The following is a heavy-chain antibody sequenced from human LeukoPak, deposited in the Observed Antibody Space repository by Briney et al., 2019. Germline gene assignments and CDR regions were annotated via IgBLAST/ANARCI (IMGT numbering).Heavy chain of an antibody. D-gene: IGHD3-16*01. Sequence: GASVKVSCKASGYTFTGYYMHWVRQAPGQGLEWMGWINPNSGGTNYAQTFQGRVTMTRDTSISTAYMELSRLRSDDTAVYYCARVPAGPLGEVHRLDYWGQGTLVTVSS. V-gene: IGHV1-2*02. J-gene: IGHJ4*02. CDR2: INPNSGGT. CDR1: GYTFTGYY. CDR3: ARVPAGPLGEVHRLDY.